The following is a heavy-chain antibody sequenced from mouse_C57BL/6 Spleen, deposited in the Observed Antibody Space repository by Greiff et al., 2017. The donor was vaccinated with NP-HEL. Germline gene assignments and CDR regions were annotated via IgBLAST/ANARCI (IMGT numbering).Heavy chain of an antibody. J-gene: IGHJ3*01. CDR2: ISGGGGNT. V-gene: IGHV5-9*01. Sequence: EVQLVESGGGLVKPGGSLKLSCAASGFTFSSYTMSWVRQTPGKRLEWVATISGGGGNTYYPDSVKGRFTISRDTAKNTLYMQMSRLRSADTALYNCSRRWDYDDDPPWFADWGKGTLVTVAA. CDR1: GFTFSSYT. CDR3: SRRWDYDDDPPWFAD. D-gene: IGHD2-4*01.